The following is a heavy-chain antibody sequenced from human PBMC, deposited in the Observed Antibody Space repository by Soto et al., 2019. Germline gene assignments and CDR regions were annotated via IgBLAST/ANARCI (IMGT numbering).Heavy chain of an antibody. V-gene: IGHV3-30-3*01. J-gene: IGHJ4*02. Sequence: QVQLVESGGGVVQPGRSLRLSCAASGFTFSSYAMHWVRQAPGKGLEWVAVISYEGSNKYYVDSVKGRFTISRDNSKNTLYLQMNSLRAEDTAVYYCARETAAGTFDYWGQGTMVTVSS. CDR2: ISYEGSNK. D-gene: IGHD6-13*01. CDR3: ARETAAGTFDY. CDR1: GFTFSSYA.